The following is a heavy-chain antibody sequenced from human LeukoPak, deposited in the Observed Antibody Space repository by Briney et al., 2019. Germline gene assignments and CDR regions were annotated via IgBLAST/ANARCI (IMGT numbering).Heavy chain of an antibody. CDR2: ISWNSGSI. D-gene: IGHD4-23*01. J-gene: IGHJ6*02. CDR3: ACPVNVVMPWELPTMPDV. CDR1: GFTFDDYA. V-gene: IGHV3-9*01. Sequence: GGSLRLSCAASGFTFDDYAMHWVRQAPGKGLEWVSGISWNSGSIGYADSVKGRFTISRDNAKNSLYLQMNSLRAEDTALYYCACPVNVVMPWELPTMPDVWGQGTTVTVSS.